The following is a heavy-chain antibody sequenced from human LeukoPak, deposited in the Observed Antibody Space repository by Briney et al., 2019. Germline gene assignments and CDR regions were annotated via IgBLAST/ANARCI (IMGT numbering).Heavy chain of an antibody. J-gene: IGHJ4*02. Sequence: GGSLRLSCVASGFTFTGHSMHWVRQAPGKGLEWVAVVADDEKTIFYADSLKGRFTVSRDNSKNTVYLQMNSLRDEDTAVYYCAREKQSGGIPFDYWGQGSLVTVSS. CDR3: AREKQSGGIPFDY. CDR1: GFTFTGHS. V-gene: IGHV3-30*04. CDR2: VADDEKTI. D-gene: IGHD3-10*01.